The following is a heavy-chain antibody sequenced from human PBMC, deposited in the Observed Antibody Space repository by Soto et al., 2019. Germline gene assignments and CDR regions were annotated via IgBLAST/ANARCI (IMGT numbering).Heavy chain of an antibody. V-gene: IGHV4-39*01. CDR1: GDSISSRSYY. CDR3: ARFSWYDGDSITNYYMDF. CDR2: ISYTGNT. Sequence: SETLSLTCSVFGDSISSRSYYWAWIRRPPGMGLEWIASISYTGNTYYNPSLTSRAAISGDTSKNQFSLKLSFVTAADTAVYYCARFSWYDGDSITNYYMDFWGNGATVTVSS. D-gene: IGHD6-13*01. J-gene: IGHJ6*03.